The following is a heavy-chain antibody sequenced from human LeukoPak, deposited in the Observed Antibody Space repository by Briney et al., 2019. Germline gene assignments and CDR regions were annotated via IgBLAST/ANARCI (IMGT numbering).Heavy chain of an antibody. Sequence: PGGSLRLSCAASGFTVSSNYKSWVRQAPGKGLEWVSVIYSGGSTYYADSVKGRFTISGDNSKNTLYLQMNSLRAEDTAVYYCARDPGGEWLRFDYWGQGTLVTVSS. V-gene: IGHV3-66*01. CDR2: IYSGGST. D-gene: IGHD5-12*01. CDR3: ARDPGGEWLRFDY. CDR1: GFTVSSNY. J-gene: IGHJ4*02.